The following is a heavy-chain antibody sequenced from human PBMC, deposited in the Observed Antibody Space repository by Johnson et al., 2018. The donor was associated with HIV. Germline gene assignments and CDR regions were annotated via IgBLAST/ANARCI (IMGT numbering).Heavy chain of an antibody. CDR2: INWNGGST. V-gene: IGHV3-20*04. J-gene: IGHJ3*02. CDR3: ARALGVSTKGHGFDS. CDR1: GFTFDDYG. Sequence: VQLVESGGGVVLPGGSLRLSCAASGFTFDDYGMSWVRQAPGKGLEWVSGINWNGGSTGYADSVKGRFSISRDNAKNSLYLHMNSLRAEDTALYYCARALGVSTKGHGFDSGGQGRMVTVSS. D-gene: IGHD3-22*01.